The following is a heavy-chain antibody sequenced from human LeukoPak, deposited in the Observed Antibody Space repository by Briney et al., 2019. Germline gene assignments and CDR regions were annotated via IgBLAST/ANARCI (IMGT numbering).Heavy chain of an antibody. V-gene: IGHV1-18*01. J-gene: IGHJ4*02. D-gene: IGHD3-3*02. CDR1: GYTFTSYG. Sequence: ASVKVSCKASGYTFTSYGISWVRQAPGQGLEWMGWISAYNGNTNYAQKLQGRVTMTTDTSTSTAYMELRSLRSDDTAVYYCAKGTPHHFWSPGGYFDYWGQGTLVTVSS. CDR2: ISAYNGNT. CDR3: AKGTPHHFWSPGGYFDY.